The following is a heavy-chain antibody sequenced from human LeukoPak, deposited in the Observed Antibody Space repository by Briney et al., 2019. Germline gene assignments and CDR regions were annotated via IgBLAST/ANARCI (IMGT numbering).Heavy chain of an antibody. Sequence: ASVKVSCKASGYTFTSYYMHWVRQAPGQGLEWMGIINPSGGSTSYAQKFQGRVTMTRDMSTSTVYMELSSLRSEDTAVYYCAVHKGEVRGVIDWFDPWGQGTLVTVSS. CDR2: INPSGGST. J-gene: IGHJ5*02. CDR1: GYTFTSYY. CDR3: AVHKGEVRGVIDWFDP. V-gene: IGHV1-46*01. D-gene: IGHD3-10*01.